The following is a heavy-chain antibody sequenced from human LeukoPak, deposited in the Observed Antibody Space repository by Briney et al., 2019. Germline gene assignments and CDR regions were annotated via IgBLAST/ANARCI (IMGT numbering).Heavy chain of an antibody. J-gene: IGHJ4*02. V-gene: IGHV3-7*05. Sequence: GGSLRLSCAASGFTFSIYWMGWVRQAPGKGLEWVAKIDKNESEKWYVDSVKGIISTDNIKNSLYLQMNSLKAEDTAVYYCVRVDWGSGDYWGQGTLVTVSS. CDR3: VRVDWGSGDY. CDR2: IDKNESEK. CDR1: GFTFSIYW. D-gene: IGHD3-9*01.